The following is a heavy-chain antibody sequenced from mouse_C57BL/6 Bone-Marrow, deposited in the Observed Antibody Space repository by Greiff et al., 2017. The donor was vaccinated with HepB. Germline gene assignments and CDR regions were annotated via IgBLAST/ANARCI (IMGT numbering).Heavy chain of an antibody. J-gene: IGHJ3*01. Sequence: VQLKQSGPELVKPGASVKMSCKASGYTFTDYNMHWVKQSHGKSLEWIGYINPNNGGTSYNQKFKGKATLTVNKSSSTAYMELRSLTSEDSAVYYCASHYYYGSSTWFAYWGQGTLVTVSA. CDR1: GYTFTDYN. CDR3: ASHYYYGSSTWFAY. D-gene: IGHD1-1*01. V-gene: IGHV1-22*01. CDR2: INPNNGGT.